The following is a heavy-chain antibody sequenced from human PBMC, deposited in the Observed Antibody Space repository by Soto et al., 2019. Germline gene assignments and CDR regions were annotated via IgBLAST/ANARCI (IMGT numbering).Heavy chain of an antibody. J-gene: IGHJ6*02. CDR3: ARDRGTVYGMDV. CDR1: GFTVSSNY. V-gene: IGHV3-66*01. D-gene: IGHD3-10*01. CDR2: IYSGGST. Sequence: EVQLVESGGGLVQPGGSLRLSCAASGFTVSSNYMSWVRQAPGKGLEWVSVIYSGGSTYYADSVRGRFTISRDNSTNTLYLQMNSLRAEDTAVYYCARDRGTVYGMDVWCQGTTVTVSS.